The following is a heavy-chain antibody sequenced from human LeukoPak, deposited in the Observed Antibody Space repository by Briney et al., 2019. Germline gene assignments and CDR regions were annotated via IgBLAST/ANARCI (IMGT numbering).Heavy chain of an antibody. V-gene: IGHV4-31*03. CDR3: ARGNIVVVPAQYNWFDP. Sequence: TLSLTCTVSGGSISSGGYYWSWIRQHPGKGLEWIGYIYYSGSTYYNPSLKSRVTISVDTSKNQFSLKLSSVTAADTAVYYCARGNIVVVPAQYNWFDPWGQGTLVTVSS. CDR2: IYYSGST. J-gene: IGHJ5*02. D-gene: IGHD2-2*01. CDR1: GGSISSGGYY.